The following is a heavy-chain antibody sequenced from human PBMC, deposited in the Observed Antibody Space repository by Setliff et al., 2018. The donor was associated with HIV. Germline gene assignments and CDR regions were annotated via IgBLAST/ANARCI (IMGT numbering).Heavy chain of an antibody. CDR3: TRDYRTSNWFDP. CDR2: IDGNGDIR. V-gene: IGHV3-20*04. D-gene: IGHD3-16*02. J-gene: IGHJ5*02. CDR1: GFTFGTYC. Sequence: GGSLRLSCAASGFTFGTYCMNWVRQVPGKGLEWVSGIDGNGDIRGYADSVRGRFTISRDTAKTSLYLEMSSLRVEDTALYYCTRDYRTSNWFDPWGHGTLVTVSS.